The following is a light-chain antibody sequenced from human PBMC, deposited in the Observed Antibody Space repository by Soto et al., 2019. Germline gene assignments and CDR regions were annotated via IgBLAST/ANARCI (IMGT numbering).Light chain of an antibody. V-gene: IGKV1-39*01. J-gene: IGKJ5*01. CDR3: QESYRTLSIT. Sequence: DIQMTQSPSSLSASVGDRVTITCRASESISRHLNWYQQKPGKAPNLLIYAASSLQNGVPSRFSGGGSGTAFTLTISNLQPEDVSIYYCQESYRTLSITFGQGTRPEIK. CDR1: ESISRH. CDR2: AAS.